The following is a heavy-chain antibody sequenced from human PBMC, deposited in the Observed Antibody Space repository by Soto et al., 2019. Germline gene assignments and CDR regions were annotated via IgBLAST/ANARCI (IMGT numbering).Heavy chain of an antibody. CDR2: ISGSGGST. CDR3: VRCWGSGDGSNLGYNWLDP. V-gene: IGHV3-23*01. Sequence: GGSLRLSCAASGFTFSSYAMSWVRQAPGKGLEWVSAISGSGGSTYYADSVKGRFTISRDNSKNTLYLQMNSLRAEDTAVYYCVRCWGSGDGSNLGYNWLDPWGQGTTVTVSS. J-gene: IGHJ5*01. CDR1: GFTFSSYA. D-gene: IGHD3-10*02.